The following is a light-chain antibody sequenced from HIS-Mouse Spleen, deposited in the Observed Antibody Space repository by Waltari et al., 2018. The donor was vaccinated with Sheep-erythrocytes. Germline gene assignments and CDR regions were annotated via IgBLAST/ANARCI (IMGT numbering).Light chain of an antibody. Sequence: EIVMTQSPATLSVSPGERATLPCRASQSVSSTLAWYQQKPGQAPRLLSYGASTRATGIPARFSGSGSGTEFTLTISSMQSEDFAVYYCQQYNNWMYTFGQGTKLEIK. CDR1: QSVSST. CDR3: QQYNNWMYT. V-gene: IGKV3-15*01. CDR2: GAS. J-gene: IGKJ2*01.